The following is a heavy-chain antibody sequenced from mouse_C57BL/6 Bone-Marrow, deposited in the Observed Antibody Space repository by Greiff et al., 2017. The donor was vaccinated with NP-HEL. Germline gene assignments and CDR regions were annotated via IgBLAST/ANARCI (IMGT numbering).Heavy chain of an antibody. CDR3: TAYYGYDYWYFDV. V-gene: IGHV14-4*01. CDR2: IDPENGDT. CDR1: GFNIKDDY. Sequence: EVQLVESGAELVRPGASVKLSCTASGFNIKDDYMHWVKQRPEQGLEWIGWIDPENGDTEYASKFQGKATITADTSSNTAYLQLSSLTSEDTAVYYCTAYYGYDYWYFDVWGTGTTVTVSS. J-gene: IGHJ1*03. D-gene: IGHD2-9*01.